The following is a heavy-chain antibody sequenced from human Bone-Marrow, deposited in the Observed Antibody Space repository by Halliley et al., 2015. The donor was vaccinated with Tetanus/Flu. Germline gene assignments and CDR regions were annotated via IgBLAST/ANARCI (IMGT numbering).Heavy chain of an antibody. CDR3: AKDIQPTY. Sequence: KGLEWVSLISFNGGSTYLADSVKGRFTISRDNSKNTLYLQMSNLRAEDTAMYYCAKDIQPTYWGQGTLVTVSS. D-gene: IGHD2-2*01. V-gene: IGHV3-23*01. J-gene: IGHJ4*02. CDR2: ISFNGGST.